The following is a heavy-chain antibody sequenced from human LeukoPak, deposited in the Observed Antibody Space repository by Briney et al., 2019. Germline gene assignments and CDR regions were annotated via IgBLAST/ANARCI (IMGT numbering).Heavy chain of an antibody. D-gene: IGHD4-23*01. Sequence: TSVKISCKASGFTFTSSAVQWVRQARGQRLEWIGWIVVGSGDTNYAQKFQERVTITRDMSTSTVYMELSSLRSEDTAVYYCAAEGRPTVVTFRKGAVDLWGQGTMVTVSS. CDR1: GFTFTSSA. CDR3: AAEGRPTVVTFRKGAVDL. J-gene: IGHJ3*01. V-gene: IGHV1-58*01. CDR2: IVVGSGDT.